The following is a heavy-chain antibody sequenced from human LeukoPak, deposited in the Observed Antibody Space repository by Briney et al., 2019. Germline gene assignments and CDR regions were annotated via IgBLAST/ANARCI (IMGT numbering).Heavy chain of an antibody. J-gene: IGHJ4*02. Sequence: GGSLRLSCAASGFNFSSYAMSWVRQAPGKGLEWVSAFSGSGGSTYYADSVKGRFTISRDNSKNTLYLQMNSLRAEDTAVYYCAKDRDYDYVWGSYRYTGPFFDYWGQGTLVTVSS. CDR3: AKDRDYDYVWGSYRYTGPFFDY. CDR2: FSGSGGST. D-gene: IGHD3-16*02. CDR1: GFNFSSYA. V-gene: IGHV3-23*01.